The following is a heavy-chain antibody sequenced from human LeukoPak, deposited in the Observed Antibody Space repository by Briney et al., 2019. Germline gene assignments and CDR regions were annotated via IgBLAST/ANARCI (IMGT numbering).Heavy chain of an antibody. V-gene: IGHV3-48*01. D-gene: IGHD5-18*01. CDR2: ISSSGSTI. Sequence: GGSLRLSCAASGFTFSSYSMNWVRQAPGKGLEWVSYISSSGSTIYYADSVKGRFTISRDNSKNTLYLQMNSLRAEDTAVYYCAKDVDTAMVTAFDYWGQGTLVTVSS. CDR3: AKDVDTAMVTAFDY. CDR1: GFTFSSYS. J-gene: IGHJ4*02.